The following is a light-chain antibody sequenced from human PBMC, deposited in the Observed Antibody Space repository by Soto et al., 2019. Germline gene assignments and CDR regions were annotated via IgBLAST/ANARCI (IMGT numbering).Light chain of an antibody. CDR1: QSVLYSSNNKNY. Sequence: DIVMTQSPDSLAVSLGERATINCKASQSVLYSSNNKNYLARYQQTPGQPPKLLIYWASTRESGVPDRFSGSGSGTDFTLTISSLQAEDVAVYYCQQYYSTPQTFGHGTKVDIK. J-gene: IGKJ1*01. CDR3: QQYYSTPQT. V-gene: IGKV4-1*01. CDR2: WAS.